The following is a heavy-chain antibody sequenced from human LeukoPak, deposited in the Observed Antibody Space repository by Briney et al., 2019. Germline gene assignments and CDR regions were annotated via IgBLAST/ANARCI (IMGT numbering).Heavy chain of an antibody. J-gene: IGHJ5*02. CDR1: GYTFTSYY. V-gene: IGHV1-18*04. CDR3: AREVAGNYYDSSGYYYL. CDR2: ISAYNGNT. Sequence: ASVKVSCKASGYTFTSYYMHWVRQAPGQGLEWMGWISAYNGNTNYAQKLQGRVTMTTDTSTSTAYMELRSLRSDDTAVYYCAREVAGNYYDSSGYYYLWGQGTLVTVSS. D-gene: IGHD3-22*01.